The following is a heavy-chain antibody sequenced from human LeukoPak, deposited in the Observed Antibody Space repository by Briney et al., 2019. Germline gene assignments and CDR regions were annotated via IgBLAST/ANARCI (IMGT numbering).Heavy chain of an antibody. CDR1: GFTFSSYS. CDR2: ISSSSSYI. V-gene: IGHV3-21*01. Sequence: PGGSLRLSCAASGFTFSSYSMNWVRQAPGKGPEWVSSISSSSSYIYYADSVKGRFTISRDDAKNSLYLQMNSLRAEDTAVYYCARDGYDSSGYYWENDYWGQGTLVTVSS. CDR3: ARDGYDSSGYYWENDY. D-gene: IGHD3-22*01. J-gene: IGHJ4*02.